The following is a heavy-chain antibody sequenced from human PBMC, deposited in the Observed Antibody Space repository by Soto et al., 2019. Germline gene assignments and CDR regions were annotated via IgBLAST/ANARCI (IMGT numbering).Heavy chain of an antibody. CDR3: ASSPAYYYDSSGSDDAFDI. Sequence: SETLSLTCTVSGGSISSGGYYWSWIRQHPGKGLEWIGYIYYSGSTYYNPSLKSRVTISVDTSKNQFSLKLSSVTAADTTVYYCASSPAYYYDSSGSDDAFDIWGQGTMVTVSS. CDR1: GGSISSGGYY. V-gene: IGHV4-31*03. J-gene: IGHJ3*02. CDR2: IYYSGST. D-gene: IGHD3-22*01.